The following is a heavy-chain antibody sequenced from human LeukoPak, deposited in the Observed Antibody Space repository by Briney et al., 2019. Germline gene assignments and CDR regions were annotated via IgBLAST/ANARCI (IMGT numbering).Heavy chain of an antibody. Sequence: SQTLSLTCTVSGGSISSGGYYWSWIRQPPGKGLEWIGYIYHSGSTYYNPSLKSRVTISVDRSKNQFSLKLSSVTAADTAVYYCAGFQNGAFDYWGQGTLVTVSS. CDR2: IYHSGST. J-gene: IGHJ4*02. D-gene: IGHD3-10*01. V-gene: IGHV4-30-2*01. CDR3: AGFQNGAFDY. CDR1: GGSISSGGYY.